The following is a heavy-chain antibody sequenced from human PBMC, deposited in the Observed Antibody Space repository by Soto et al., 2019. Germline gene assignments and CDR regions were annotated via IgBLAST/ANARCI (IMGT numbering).Heavy chain of an antibody. D-gene: IGHD3-3*02. CDR2: IKSVRDGGAT. CDR3: TTLGTLAASNY. V-gene: IGHV3-15*01. Sequence: EVQLVESGGGLVKPGGSLRLSCAASGFTFTNAWMSWVRQAPGKGLEWVGRIKSVRDGGATDYAAPVKGRFAISQDESIKTLYLQMDSLKNEDTAVYYCTTLGTLAASNYWGQGTLVTVCS. CDR1: GFTFTNAW. J-gene: IGHJ4*02.